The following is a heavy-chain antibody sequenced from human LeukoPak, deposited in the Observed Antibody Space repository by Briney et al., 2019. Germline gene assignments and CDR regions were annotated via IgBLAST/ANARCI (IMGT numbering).Heavy chain of an antibody. CDR2: INPNSGGT. CDR1: GYTRTDLS. D-gene: IGHD2-2*01. CDR3: AREHCSSTSCYRNWFDP. J-gene: IGHJ5*02. Sequence: ASVKVSCKLSGYTRTDLSIHWVRQAPGKGLEWMGRINPNSGGTNYAQKFQGRVTMTRDTSISTAYMELSRLRSDDTAVYYCAREHCSSTSCYRNWFDPWGQGTLVTVSS. V-gene: IGHV1-2*06.